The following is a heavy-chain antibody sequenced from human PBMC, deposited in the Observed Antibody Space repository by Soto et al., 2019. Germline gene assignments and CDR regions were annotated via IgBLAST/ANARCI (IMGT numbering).Heavy chain of an antibody. CDR1: GFTFDDYA. Sequence: GGSLRLSCAASGFTFDDYAMHWVRQAPGKGLEWVSGISWNSGSIGYADSVKGRFTISRDNAKNSLYLQMNSLRAEDTALYYCAKDLGAAGTDYYYYYGMDVWGQGTTVTVSS. CDR3: AKDLGAAGTDYYYYYGMDV. D-gene: IGHD6-13*01. V-gene: IGHV3-9*01. J-gene: IGHJ6*02. CDR2: ISWNSGSI.